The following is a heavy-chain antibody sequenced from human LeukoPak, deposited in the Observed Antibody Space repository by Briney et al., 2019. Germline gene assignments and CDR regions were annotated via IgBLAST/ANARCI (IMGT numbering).Heavy chain of an antibody. V-gene: IGHV1-18*01. J-gene: IGHJ6*02. CDR1: GYTFTSYG. D-gene: IGHD6-6*01. Sequence: ASVKVPCKASGYTFTSYGISWVRQAPGQGLEWMGWISAYNGNTNYAQKLQGRVTMTTDTSTSTAYMELRSLRSDDTAVYYCARDREYSSSHYYYGMDVWGQGTTVTVSS. CDR3: ARDREYSSSHYYYGMDV. CDR2: ISAYNGNT.